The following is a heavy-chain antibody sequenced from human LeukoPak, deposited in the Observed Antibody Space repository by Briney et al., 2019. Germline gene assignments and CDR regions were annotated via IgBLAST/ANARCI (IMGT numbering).Heavy chain of an antibody. CDR3: AKAISGNYFNYFDY. D-gene: IGHD1-26*01. V-gene: IGHV3-43D*03. Sequence: PGGSLRLSCAASGFTFSSYWMSWVRQAPGKGLEWVSLISWDGGSTYYADSVRGRFTISRDNSKNSLYLQMNSLRAEDTALYYCAKAISGNYFNYFDYWGQGTLVTVSS. CDR2: ISWDGGST. CDR1: GFTFSSYW. J-gene: IGHJ4*02.